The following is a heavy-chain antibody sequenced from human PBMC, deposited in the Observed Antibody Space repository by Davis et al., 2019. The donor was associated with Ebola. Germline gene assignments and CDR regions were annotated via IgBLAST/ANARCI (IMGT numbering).Heavy chain of an antibody. D-gene: IGHD3-3*01. CDR2: INQDGSDK. Sequence: GESLKISCAASGFTFSSFWMSWVRLAPGKGLEWVANINQDGSDKFYVDSVRGRFTISRDNAMNSLYLQMNSLRAEDTAVYYCAKALYFGLVVHYFDSWGQGTLVTVSS. J-gene: IGHJ4*02. V-gene: IGHV3-7*03. CDR3: AKALYFGLVVHYFDS. CDR1: GFTFSSFW.